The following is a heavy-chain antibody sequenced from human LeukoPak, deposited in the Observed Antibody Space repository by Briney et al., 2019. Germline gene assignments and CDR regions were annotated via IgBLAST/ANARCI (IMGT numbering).Heavy chain of an antibody. CDR1: RFTFSACD. V-gene: IGHV3-33*01. Sequence: GGSLRLSCATSRFTFSACDIHWVRQAPGKGLEWVAIIWYGGINKFYADSVKGRFTISRDNSKNTLYLQMHTLRAEDTAVYYCAGDGVGVLPGDAFDIWSQGTMVTVSS. CDR2: IWYGGINK. J-gene: IGHJ3*02. D-gene: IGHD1-26*01. CDR3: AGDGVGVLPGDAFDI.